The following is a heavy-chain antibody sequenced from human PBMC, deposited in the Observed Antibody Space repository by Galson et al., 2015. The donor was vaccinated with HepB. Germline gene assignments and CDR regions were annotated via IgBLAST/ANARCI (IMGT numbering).Heavy chain of an antibody. J-gene: IGHJ6*02. CDR2: IRSKANSYAT. CDR1: GFTFSGSA. Sequence: SLRLSCAASGFTFSGSAMHWVRQASGKGLEWVGRIRSKANSYATAYAASVKGRFTISRDDSKNTAYLQMSSLKTEDTAVYYCTTFPREMATIIGGYYGMDVWGQGTTVTVSS. CDR3: TTFPREMATIIGGYYGMDV. V-gene: IGHV3-73*01. D-gene: IGHD5-24*01.